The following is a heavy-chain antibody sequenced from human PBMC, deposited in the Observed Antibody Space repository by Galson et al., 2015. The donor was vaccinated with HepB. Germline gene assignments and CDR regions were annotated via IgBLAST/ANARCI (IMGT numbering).Heavy chain of an antibody. J-gene: IGHJ2*01. Sequence: QSGAEVKKPGESLKISCKGSGYSFSTYWIGWVRQMPGKGLEWMGLIYPDDSDVRFSPSFQGQVTISADKSISTAYLQWSSLKASDTAIYYCAKRSDFGSGSDVWGRGTLVIVSS. V-gene: IGHV5-51*03. CDR1: GYSFSTYW. CDR3: AKRSDFGSGSDV. CDR2: IYPDDSDV. D-gene: IGHD3-10*01.